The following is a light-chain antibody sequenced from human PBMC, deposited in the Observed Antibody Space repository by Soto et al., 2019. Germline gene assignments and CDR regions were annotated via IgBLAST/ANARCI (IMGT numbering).Light chain of an antibody. J-gene: IGLJ3*02. V-gene: IGLV1-44*01. CDR3: AVWDDGLTAWV. Sequence: QSVLTQPPSASGTPGQRVTISCSGSRSNVGTNHVNWYQQFPGSAPKLLIHSGDQRPSGVPDRFSGSESGTSASLAISGLLSADEADYYCAVWDDGLTAWVFGVGTKLTVL. CDR2: SGD. CDR1: RSNVGTNH.